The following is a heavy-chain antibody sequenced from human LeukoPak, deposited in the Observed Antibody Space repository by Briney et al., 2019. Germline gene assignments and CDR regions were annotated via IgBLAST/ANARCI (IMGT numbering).Heavy chain of an antibody. CDR3: ARAPKFRPVGVPKGPFDP. V-gene: IGHV3-48*03. D-gene: IGHD1-26*01. CDR1: GFTFSSYE. CDR2: ISSSGSTI. J-gene: IGHJ5*02. Sequence: GGSLRLSCAASGFTFSSYEMNWVRQAPGKGLEWVSYISSSGSTIYYADSVKGRFFISRDNAKNSLYLQMNSLRAEDTAVYYCARAPKFRPVGVPKGPFDPWGQGTLVNVSS.